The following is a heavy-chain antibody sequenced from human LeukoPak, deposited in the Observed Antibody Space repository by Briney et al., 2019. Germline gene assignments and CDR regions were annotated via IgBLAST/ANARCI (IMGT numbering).Heavy chain of an antibody. V-gene: IGHV3-23*01. CDR2: ISGSGGST. D-gene: IGHD3-22*01. CDR1: GFTFSSYA. J-gene: IGHJ4*02. Sequence: GGSLRLSCVVSGFTFSSYAMSWVRQAPGKGLEWVSGISGSGGSTYYADSVKGRFTISRDNSKNTLYLQMNSLRAEDTAVYYCARAAYGSNGYTAEVADYWGQGTLVTVSS. CDR3: ARAAYGSNGYTAEVADY.